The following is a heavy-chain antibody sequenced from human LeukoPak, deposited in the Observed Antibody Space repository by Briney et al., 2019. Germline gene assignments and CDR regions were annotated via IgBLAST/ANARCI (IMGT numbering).Heavy chain of an antibody. J-gene: IGHJ4*02. CDR1: GYTFTSYG. V-gene: IGHV1-18*01. Sequence: ASVKVSCKASGYTFTSYGITWVRQAPGQGLEWMGWISAYNGNTNYAQKLQGRVTMTTDTSTSTAYMELRSLRSDDTAVYYCARDGGYDSSGYCGYWGQGTLVTISS. CDR2: ISAYNGNT. D-gene: IGHD3-22*01. CDR3: ARDGGYDSSGYCGY.